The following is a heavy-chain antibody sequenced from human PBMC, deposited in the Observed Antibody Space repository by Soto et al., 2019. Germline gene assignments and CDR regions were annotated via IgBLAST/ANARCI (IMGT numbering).Heavy chain of an antibody. D-gene: IGHD1-1*01. V-gene: IGHV4-59*08. Sequence: PSETLSLTCTISDGSISSYYWSWIRQPPGKALEWIGYVYYSGNTNYSPSLKSRVTISVDPSKNQFSLKLSSVTAADTAVYYCARRQHHFDSLGFSRYYFDFWGQGTLVTVSS. J-gene: IGHJ4*02. CDR3: ARRQHHFDSLGFSRYYFDF. CDR1: DGSISSYY. CDR2: VYYSGNT.